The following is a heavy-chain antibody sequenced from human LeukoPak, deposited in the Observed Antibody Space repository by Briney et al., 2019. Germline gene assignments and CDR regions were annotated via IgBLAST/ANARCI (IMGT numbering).Heavy chain of an antibody. D-gene: IGHD2-15*01. Sequence: GGSLRLSCAASGFTFSSYAMSWVRQAPGKGLEWVSAISSSGGSTYYADSVKGRFTISRDNSKNTLYLQMNSLRAEDTAVYYCAKSSGGSCYSQADYWGQGTLVTVSS. CDR1: GFTFSSYA. V-gene: IGHV3-23*01. J-gene: IGHJ4*02. CDR2: ISSSGGST. CDR3: AKSSGGSCYSQADY.